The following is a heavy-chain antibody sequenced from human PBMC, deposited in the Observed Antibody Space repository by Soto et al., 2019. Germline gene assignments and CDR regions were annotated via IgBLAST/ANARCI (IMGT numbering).Heavy chain of an antibody. J-gene: IGHJ4*02. CDR2: IYYSGST. CDR1: GGSIISSSYY. D-gene: IGHD3-10*01. CDR3: ACGSGGAVRGVP. Sequence: PSETLSHTCTVSGGSIISSSYYWGWIRQPPGKGLEWIGSIYYSGSTYYNPSLKSRVTISVDTSKNQFSLKLSSVTAADTAVYYCACGSGGAVRGVPWGQGTLVTVSS. V-gene: IGHV4-39*07.